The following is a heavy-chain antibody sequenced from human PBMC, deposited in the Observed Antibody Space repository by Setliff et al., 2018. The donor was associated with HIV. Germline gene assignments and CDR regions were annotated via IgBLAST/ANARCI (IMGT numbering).Heavy chain of an antibody. V-gene: IGHV4-59*12. CDR3: ARDEPKNTEAAPGY. CDR1: GGSIRSDY. CDR2: IYNSGST. J-gene: IGHJ4*02. Sequence: SETALTCTVSGGSIRSDYWNWIRQPPGKGLEWIGYIYNSGSTTYNPSLKSRVTISVDTSKNQFTLRLSSVTAADTAVYYCARDEPKNTEAAPGYWGQGTLVTVPQ. D-gene: IGHD6-6*01.